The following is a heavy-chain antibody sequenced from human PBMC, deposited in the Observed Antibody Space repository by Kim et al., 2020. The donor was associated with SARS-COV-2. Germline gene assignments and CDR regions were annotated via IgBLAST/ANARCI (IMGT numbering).Heavy chain of an antibody. CDR1: GGSISSGGYY. CDR2: IYSSGST. D-gene: IGHD3-10*01. V-gene: IGHV4-31*03. Sequence: SETLSLTCSVSGGSISSGGYYWSWIRQHPGKGLEWIGFIYSSGSTYYSPSLESRVSISVDTSKNQFSLKLRSVSPADTAVYYCARGQHTLVRVPYGMDVWGPGTTVIVSS. J-gene: IGHJ6*02. CDR3: ARGQHTLVRVPYGMDV.